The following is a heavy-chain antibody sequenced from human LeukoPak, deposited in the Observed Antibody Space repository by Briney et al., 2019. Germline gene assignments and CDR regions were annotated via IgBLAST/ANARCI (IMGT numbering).Heavy chain of an antibody. V-gene: IGHV4-59*01. Sequence: SETLSLTCAVSGGSFSNYYWSWIRQPPGKGLEWIGYFYYSGSTSYNPSLKSRVAISVDASKNQLSLKLFSVTAADTAMYYCAAHCSGGSCYLNWFDPWGQGTLVTVSS. D-gene: IGHD2-15*01. CDR3: AAHCSGGSCYLNWFDP. J-gene: IGHJ5*02. CDR1: GGSFSNYY. CDR2: FYYSGST.